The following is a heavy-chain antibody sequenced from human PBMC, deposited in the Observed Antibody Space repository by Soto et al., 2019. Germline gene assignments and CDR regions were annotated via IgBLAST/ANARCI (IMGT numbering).Heavy chain of an antibody. CDR3: AKKETLRFLEWLLGSWFDP. D-gene: IGHD3-3*01. CDR2: ISGSGGST. CDR1: GFNFSSYA. J-gene: IGHJ5*02. Sequence: GGSLRLSCAASGFNFSSYAMSWVRQAPGKGLEWVSAISGSGGSTYYADSVKGRFTISRDNSKNTLYLQMNSLRAEDTAVYYCAKKETLRFLEWLLGSWFDPWGQGTLVTVSS. V-gene: IGHV3-23*01.